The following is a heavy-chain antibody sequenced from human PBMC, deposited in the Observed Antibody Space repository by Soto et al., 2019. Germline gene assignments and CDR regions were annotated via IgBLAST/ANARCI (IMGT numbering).Heavy chain of an antibody. D-gene: IGHD6-13*01. J-gene: IGHJ5*02. CDR3: AYSSSWSIERRFKWFEP. V-gene: IGHV3-23*01. CDR1: GFTFSSYV. Sequence: GGSLRLSCAASGFTFSSYVMSWVRQAPGKGLEWVSAISGSGGTTNYADSVKGRFTISRDNSKNTLYLHMNSLRAEDTAVYYCAYSSSWSIERRFKWFEPWGEGTQVTVSS. CDR2: ISGSGGTT.